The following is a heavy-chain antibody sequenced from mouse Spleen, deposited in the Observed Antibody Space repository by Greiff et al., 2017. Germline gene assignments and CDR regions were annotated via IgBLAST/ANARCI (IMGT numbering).Heavy chain of an antibody. CDR1: GFSLTSYG. Sequence: VKVVESGPGLVQPSQSLSITCTVSGFSLTSYGVHWVRQSPGKGLEWLGVIWSGGSTDYNAAFISRLSISKDNSSSQVFFKMNSLQADDTAIYYCARNTSYVGYSAWFAYWGQGTLVTVSA. J-gene: IGHJ3*01. CDR3: ARNTSYVGYSAWFAY. D-gene: IGHD2-3*01. CDR2: IWSGGST. V-gene: IGHV2-2*01.